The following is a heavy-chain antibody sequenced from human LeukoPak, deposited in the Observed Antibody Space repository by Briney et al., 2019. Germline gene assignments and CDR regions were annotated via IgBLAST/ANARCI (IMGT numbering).Heavy chain of an antibody. CDR2: INPNGGGT. J-gene: IGHJ5*02. Sequence: ASVKVSCKASGYTFTGYYIHWVRLAPGQGLEWMGWINPNGGGTNYAQKFQGRVTITRDTSISTAYLDLSSLRSDDTAVYYCARSHDYTNYVGPWGQGTLVTVSS. CDR3: ARSHDYTNYVGP. CDR1: GYTFTGYY. D-gene: IGHD4-11*01. V-gene: IGHV1-2*02.